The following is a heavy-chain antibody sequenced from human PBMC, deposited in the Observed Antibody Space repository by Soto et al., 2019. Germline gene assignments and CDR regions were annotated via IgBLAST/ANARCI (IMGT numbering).Heavy chain of an antibody. V-gene: IGHV3-23*01. D-gene: IGHD3-10*01. CDR2: IGEGGVSR. Sequence: QRLSCVASGFDFSTYAMSWVRQAPGKGLEWVSVIGEGGVSRVYADAVKGRFTISRDNSKNTLYLQMTSLRVDDTAMYYCARDSVTRVSSDIPGMDVWGQGTTVTVSS. J-gene: IGHJ6*02. CDR3: ARDSVTRVSSDIPGMDV. CDR1: GFDFSTYA.